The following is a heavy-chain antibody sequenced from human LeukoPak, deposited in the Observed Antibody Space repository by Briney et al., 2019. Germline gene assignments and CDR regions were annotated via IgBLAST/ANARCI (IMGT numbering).Heavy chain of an antibody. CDR1: GFTFSSYA. J-gene: IGHJ4*02. D-gene: IGHD6-6*01. CDR3: ANDGSSRPFDY. Sequence: GGSLRLSCAASGFTFSSYAMHWVRQAPGKGLEWVAVISYDGSNKYYADSVKGRFTISRDNSKNTLYLQMNSLRAEDTALYYCANDGSSRPFDYWGQGTLVTVSS. CDR2: ISYDGSNK. V-gene: IGHV3-30-3*02.